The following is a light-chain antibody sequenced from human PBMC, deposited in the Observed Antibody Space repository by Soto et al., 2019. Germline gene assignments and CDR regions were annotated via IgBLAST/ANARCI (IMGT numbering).Light chain of an antibody. Sequence: EIVMTQSPATLSVSPGERATLSCRASQRISITLAWYQQKPGQAPRLLIYGASTRATGIPARFSGSESGTEFTLTISGLQSEDFAVYYCQQYSNWPRTFGGGTKVDIK. V-gene: IGKV3-15*01. J-gene: IGKJ4*01. CDR3: QQYSNWPRT. CDR2: GAS. CDR1: QRISIT.